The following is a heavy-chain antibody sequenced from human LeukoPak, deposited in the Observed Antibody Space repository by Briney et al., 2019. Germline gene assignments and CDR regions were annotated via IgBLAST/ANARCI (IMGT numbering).Heavy chain of an antibody. J-gene: IGHJ4*02. Sequence: GGSLRLSCAASGFTFSSYSMKWVRQAPGKGLEWVSSISSSSSYIYYADSVKGRFTISRDNAKNSLYLQMNSLRAEDTAVYYCARVPGPRAATIGQGYWGQGTLVTVSS. CDR2: ISSSSSYI. CDR1: GFTFSSYS. V-gene: IGHV3-21*01. D-gene: IGHD5-12*01. CDR3: ARVPGPRAATIGQGY.